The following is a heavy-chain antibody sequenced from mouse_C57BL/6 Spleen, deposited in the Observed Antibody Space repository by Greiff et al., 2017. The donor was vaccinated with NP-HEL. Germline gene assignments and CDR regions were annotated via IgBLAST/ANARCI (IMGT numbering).Heavy chain of an antibody. CDR3: ASAYDGYYPWYFDV. Sequence: EVKVEESGGGLVQPGGSLKLSCAASGFTFSDYYMYWVRQTPEKRLEWVAYISNGGGSTYYPDTVKGRFTISRDNAKNTLYLQMSRLKSEDTAMYYCASAYDGYYPWYFDVWGTGTTVTVSS. CDR1: GFTFSDYY. CDR2: ISNGGGST. J-gene: IGHJ1*03. D-gene: IGHD2-3*01. V-gene: IGHV5-12*01.